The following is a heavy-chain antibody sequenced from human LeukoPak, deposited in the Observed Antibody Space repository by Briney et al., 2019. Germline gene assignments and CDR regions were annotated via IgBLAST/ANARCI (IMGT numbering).Heavy chain of an antibody. CDR3: ATGYSASKRSYFYYMDV. CDR1: GFIFSSYS. J-gene: IGHJ6*03. D-gene: IGHD5-12*01. CDR2: ISSSSSYI. V-gene: IGHV3-21*01. Sequence: PGGSLRLSCVASGFIFSSYSMNWVRQAPGKGLEWVSSISSSSSYIYYADSVKGRFTISRDNAKNSLYLQMNSLRAEDTAVYYCATGYSASKRSYFYYMDVWGKGTTVTVSS.